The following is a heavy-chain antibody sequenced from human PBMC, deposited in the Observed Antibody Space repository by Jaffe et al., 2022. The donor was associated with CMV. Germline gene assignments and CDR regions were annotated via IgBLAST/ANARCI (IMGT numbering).Heavy chain of an antibody. Sequence: QITLKESGPTLVKPTQTLTLTCTFSGFSLSTSGVGVGWIRQPPGKALEWLALIYWDDDKRYSPSLKSRLTITKDTSKNQVVLTMTNMDPVDTATYYCAHRIVEYVWGSYRYDDAFDIWGQGTMVTVSS. J-gene: IGHJ3*02. V-gene: IGHV2-5*02. D-gene: IGHD3-16*02. CDR1: GFSLSTSGVG. CDR2: IYWDDDK. CDR3: AHRIVEYVWGSYRYDDAFDI.